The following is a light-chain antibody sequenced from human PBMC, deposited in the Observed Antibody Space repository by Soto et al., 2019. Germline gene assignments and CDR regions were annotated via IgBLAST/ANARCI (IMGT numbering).Light chain of an antibody. Sequence: EKVMTQSPATLSLSPGERATLSCRASQSVSSFLAWYQQKPGQAPRLLIYGASTRATGIPARFSGSGSGTEFTLTISSLQSEDCAVYYCQQYSNWPSWTFGQGTKGEVK. V-gene: IGKV3-15*01. J-gene: IGKJ1*01. CDR3: QQYSNWPSWT. CDR1: QSVSSF. CDR2: GAS.